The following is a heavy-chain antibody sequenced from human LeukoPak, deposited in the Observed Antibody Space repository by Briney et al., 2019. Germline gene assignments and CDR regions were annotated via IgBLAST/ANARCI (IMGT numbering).Heavy chain of an antibody. V-gene: IGHV3-7*01. CDR1: GFTFSVNW. CDR2: INPDGSQK. Sequence: PGGSLRLSCAASGFTFSVNWMSWVRQPPGKGLEWVASINPDGSQKLYVDSVKGRFTISRDNTKSSLYLQMNSLGAEDTAMYYCAKLLGTATTYDSWGRGTRVTVSS. J-gene: IGHJ4*02. D-gene: IGHD5-24*01. CDR3: AKLLGTATTYDS.